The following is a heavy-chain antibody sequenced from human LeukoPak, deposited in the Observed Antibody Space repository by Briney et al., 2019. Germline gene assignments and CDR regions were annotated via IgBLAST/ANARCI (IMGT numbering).Heavy chain of an antibody. J-gene: IGHJ4*02. CDR2: ITTNNGNT. Sequence: ASVKVSCKASGYTFSNYAINWVRQAPGQGPEWMGWITTNNGNTKYSENLQARVTMTTDTSTSTAYMELMNLTSDDTAVYYCARARGVAVVATLGYWGQGTLVTVSS. V-gene: IGHV1-18*01. D-gene: IGHD6-19*01. CDR3: ARARGVAVVATLGY. CDR1: GYTFSNYA.